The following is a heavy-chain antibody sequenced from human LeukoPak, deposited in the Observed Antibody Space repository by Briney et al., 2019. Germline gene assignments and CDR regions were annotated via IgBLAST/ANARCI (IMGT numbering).Heavy chain of an antibody. D-gene: IGHD1-1*01. J-gene: IGHJ6*03. V-gene: IGHV1-8*01. CDR1: GYTFTSYD. CDR3: ARTGTASRNYYYHYMDV. Sequence: GASVKVSCKASGYTFTSYDINWVRQATGQGLEWMGWMNPNSGNTGYAQKFQGRVTMTRNTSISTAYMELGSLRSEDTAVYYCARTGTASRNYYYHYMDVWGKGTTVTVSS. CDR2: MNPNSGNT.